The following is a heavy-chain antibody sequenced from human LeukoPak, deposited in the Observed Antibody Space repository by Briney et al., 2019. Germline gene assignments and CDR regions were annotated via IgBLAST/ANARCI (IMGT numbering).Heavy chain of an antibody. CDR1: GFIVGNNY. CDR3: AKPYYDFWSGYSSHFDY. V-gene: IGHV3-23*01. D-gene: IGHD3-3*01. J-gene: IGHJ4*02. Sequence: PGGSLRLSCAASGFIVGNNYMSWVRQAPGKGLEWVSAISGSGGSTYYADSVKGRFTISRDNSKNTLYLQMNSLRAEDTAVYYCAKPYYDFWSGYSSHFDYWGQGTLVTVSS. CDR2: ISGSGGST.